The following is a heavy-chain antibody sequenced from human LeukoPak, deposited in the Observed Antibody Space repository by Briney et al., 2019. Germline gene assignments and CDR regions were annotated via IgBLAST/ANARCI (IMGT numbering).Heavy chain of an antibody. V-gene: IGHV3-33*01. Sequence: PGGSLRLSCAASGFSFSTYGMHWVRQAPGKGLEWVALIWKAGTNTYYADSVKGRFTTSRDNSKNTLYLQMNSLRAEDTAVYYCAGDTPPGGDYYFDYWGQGTLVIVSS. D-gene: IGHD3-16*01. CDR1: GFSFSTYG. CDR2: IWKAGTNT. CDR3: AGDTPPGGDYYFDY. J-gene: IGHJ4*02.